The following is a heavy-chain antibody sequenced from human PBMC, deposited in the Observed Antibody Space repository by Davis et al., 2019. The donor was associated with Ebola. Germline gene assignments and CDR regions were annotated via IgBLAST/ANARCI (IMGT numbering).Heavy chain of an antibody. V-gene: IGHV1-2*02. J-gene: IGHJ5*02. Sequence: ASVTVSCKASGYTFTGYYMHWVRQAPGQGLEWMGWINPNSGGTNYAQKFQGRVTMTRDTSISTAYMELSRLRSDDTAVYYCARPDYDFWGGSPGNWFDPWGQGTLVTVSS. D-gene: IGHD3-3*01. CDR3: ARPDYDFWGGSPGNWFDP. CDR1: GYTFTGYY. CDR2: INPNSGGT.